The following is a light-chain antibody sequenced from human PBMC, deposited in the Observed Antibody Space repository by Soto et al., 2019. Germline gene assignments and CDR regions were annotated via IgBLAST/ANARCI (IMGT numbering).Light chain of an antibody. Sequence: DIQMTQSPSTLSASVGYRVTITCRASQSISSWLAWYQQKPGKAPKLLIYDASRLECGVPSRFSGSGSGTEFTLTISSLQPDDFATYSCQQYKSYPWTFGQGTKVEIK. CDR2: DAS. CDR1: QSISSW. J-gene: IGKJ1*01. V-gene: IGKV1-5*01. CDR3: QQYKSYPWT.